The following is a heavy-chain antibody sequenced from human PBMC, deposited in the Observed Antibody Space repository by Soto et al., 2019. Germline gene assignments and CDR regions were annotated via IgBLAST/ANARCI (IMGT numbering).Heavy chain of an antibody. CDR2: IWYDGSNK. CDR1: GYTFSTDG. CDR3: ARDNWNYDDYYYYGMDV. V-gene: IGHV3-33*01. Sequence: SCRGSGYTFSTDGMHWVRQAPGKGLEWVAVIWYDGSNKYYADSVKGRFTISRDNSKNTLYLQMNSLRAEDTAVYYCARDNWNYDDYYYYGMDVRGQGPTVTLS. J-gene: IGHJ6*02. D-gene: IGHD1-7*01.